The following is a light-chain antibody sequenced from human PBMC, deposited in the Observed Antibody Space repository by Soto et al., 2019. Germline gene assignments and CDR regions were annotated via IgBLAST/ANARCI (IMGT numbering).Light chain of an antibody. V-gene: IGLV2-14*01. CDR3: NSYRSSSPLHV. CDR1: SSDIGGYNY. Sequence: QSVLTQPASVSGSPGQSITISCTGTSSDIGGYNYVSWYQQHPGKAPKLMIYDVSNRPSGVSNRFSGSKSGNTASLTISGLQAADEAEYYCNSYRSSSPLHVFGTGTKVTV. J-gene: IGLJ1*01. CDR2: DVS.